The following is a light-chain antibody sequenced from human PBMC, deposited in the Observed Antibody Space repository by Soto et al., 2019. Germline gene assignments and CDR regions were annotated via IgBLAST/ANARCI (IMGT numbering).Light chain of an antibody. V-gene: IGKV3-20*01. CDR1: QSVRSTY. CDR3: QQYHIYSGT. Sequence: EIVLAQSPGTLSLSPGERATLSCRASQSVRSTYLAWYQQKPGQAPRLVIYGASSRATGIPDRFSGSGSGTDFTLTIGRLEPEDFATYYCQQYHIYSGTFGQGTKVEIK. CDR2: GAS. J-gene: IGKJ1*01.